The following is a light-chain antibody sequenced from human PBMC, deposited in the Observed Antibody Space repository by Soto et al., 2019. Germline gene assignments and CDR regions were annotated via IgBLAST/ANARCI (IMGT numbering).Light chain of an antibody. CDR3: LQYDTSPLT. Sequence: EIVLTQSPGTLSLSPGERATLSCRASQSISSNDLAWFQQKPGQAPRLLIYGASTRATGIPDRFGGSGSGTDFTLTISSLEPEDLALYHCLQYDTSPLTFGGGTKVDIK. CDR1: QSISSND. J-gene: IGKJ4*01. V-gene: IGKV3-20*01. CDR2: GAS.